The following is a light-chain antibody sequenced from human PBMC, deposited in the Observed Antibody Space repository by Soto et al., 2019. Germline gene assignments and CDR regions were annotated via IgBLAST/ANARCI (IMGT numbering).Light chain of an antibody. Sequence: QSVLTQPASVSGSPGQSITISCTGSTTDVGAYNYVSWYQVHPGKAPKLLIFEVSNRPSGVSDRFSASKSGNTASLTISGLQAEDVGDFYCSSFASSSTPYVFATGTKVTVL. CDR3: SSFASSSTPYV. CDR2: EVS. CDR1: TTDVGAYNY. J-gene: IGLJ1*01. V-gene: IGLV2-14*01.